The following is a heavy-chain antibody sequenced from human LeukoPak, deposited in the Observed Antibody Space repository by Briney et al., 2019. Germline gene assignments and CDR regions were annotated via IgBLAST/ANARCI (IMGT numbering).Heavy chain of an antibody. Sequence: GGSLRLSCAASGFTFSSYSMNWVRQAPGKGLEWVSYISSRSSIVYYGDSVKGRFTISRDNAKNSLYLQMSSLRAEDTGVYYCARDTAGGSYSPDYWGQGTLVTVSS. CDR1: GFTFSSYS. D-gene: IGHD1-26*01. V-gene: IGHV3-48*01. CDR2: ISSRSSIV. J-gene: IGHJ4*02. CDR3: ARDTAGGSYSPDY.